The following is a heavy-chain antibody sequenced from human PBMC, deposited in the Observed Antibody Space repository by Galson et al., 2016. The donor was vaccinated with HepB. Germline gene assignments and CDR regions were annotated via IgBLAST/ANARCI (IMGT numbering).Heavy chain of an antibody. D-gene: IGHD6-19*01. CDR3: ARYGDKAGWNFHQ. V-gene: IGHV3-7*03. CDR2: IKEDGSKS. J-gene: IGHJ1*01. Sequence: SLRLSCAASGFTFSRFWMNWVRQAPGKGLEWVASIKEDGSKSFYADSVKGRFTISRDNVENSLSLQMNSLRAEDTAVYYCARYGDKAGWNFHQWGQGTLVTVSS. CDR1: GFTFSRFW.